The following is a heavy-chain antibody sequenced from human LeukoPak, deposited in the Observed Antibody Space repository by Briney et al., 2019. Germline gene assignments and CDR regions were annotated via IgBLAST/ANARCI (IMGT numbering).Heavy chain of an antibody. Sequence: SETLSLTCTVSGGSIGNHYWSWIRQPPGKGLEWIGYIFYRWNTNYNPSLNSRVTISIETSKNQFPLKLSSVTAADTAVYYCARGGRLLDPWGQGTLVTVSS. CDR2: IFYRWNT. CDR1: GGSIGNHY. V-gene: IGHV4-59*11. D-gene: IGHD1-26*01. CDR3: ARGGRLLDP. J-gene: IGHJ5*02.